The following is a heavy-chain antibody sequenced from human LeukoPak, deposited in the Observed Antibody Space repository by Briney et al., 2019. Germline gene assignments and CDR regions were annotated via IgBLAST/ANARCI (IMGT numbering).Heavy chain of an antibody. D-gene: IGHD3-10*01. V-gene: IGHV4-59*08. J-gene: IGHJ6*03. CDR2: IYYSGST. Sequence: PSETLSLTCTVSGGSISSYYWSWFRQPPGKGLEWIGYIYYSGSTNYNPSLKSRVTISVDTSKNQFSLKLSSVTAADTAVYYCARHGDLYYYYYMDVLGKENTVTLSS. CDR1: GGSISSYY. CDR3: ARHGDLYYYYYMDV.